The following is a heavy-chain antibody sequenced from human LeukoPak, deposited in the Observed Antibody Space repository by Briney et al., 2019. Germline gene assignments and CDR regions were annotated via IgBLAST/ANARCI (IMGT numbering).Heavy chain of an antibody. V-gene: IGHV4-61*02. J-gene: IGHJ4*02. CDR2: IYTSGST. D-gene: IGHD6-6*01. Sequence: SETLSLTCTVSGGSLSSGSYYWSWIRQPAGKGLEWIGRIYTSGSTNYNPSLKSRVTISVDTSKNQFSLKLTSVTAADTAVYYCATESSSSSWAFDYWGQGTLVTVSS. CDR3: ATESSSSSWAFDY. CDR1: GGSLSSGSYY.